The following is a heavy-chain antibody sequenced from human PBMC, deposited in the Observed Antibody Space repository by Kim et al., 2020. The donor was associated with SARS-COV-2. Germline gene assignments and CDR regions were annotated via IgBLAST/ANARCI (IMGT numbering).Heavy chain of an antibody. D-gene: IGHD2-2*01. CDR1: GFTFSSYG. J-gene: IGHJ6*02. CDR3: AKDSYCSSTSCYGTNYYYYGIDV. V-gene: IGHV3-30*18. Sequence: GGSLRLSCEASGFTFSSYGMHWVRQAPGKGLEWVAVISYDGSNKYYADSVKGRFTISRDNSKNTLYLQMNSLRAEDTAVYYCAKDSYCSSTSCYGTNYYYYGIDVWGQGTTVTVSS. CDR2: ISYDGSNK.